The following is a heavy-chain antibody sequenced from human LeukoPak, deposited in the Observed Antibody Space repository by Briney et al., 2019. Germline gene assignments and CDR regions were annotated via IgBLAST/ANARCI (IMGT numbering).Heavy chain of an antibody. CDR3: ARDPYSNYFDY. D-gene: IGHD5-18*01. J-gene: IGHJ4*02. Sequence: ASVKVSCKASGYXFTGYYMHWVRQAPGQGLEWMGWMNPNNGGTNYAQKIQGRVTMTRDTSISTAYMELNRLRSDDTAVYYCARDPYSNYFDYWGQGTLVTVSA. CDR1: GYXFTGYY. V-gene: IGHV1-2*02. CDR2: MNPNNGGT.